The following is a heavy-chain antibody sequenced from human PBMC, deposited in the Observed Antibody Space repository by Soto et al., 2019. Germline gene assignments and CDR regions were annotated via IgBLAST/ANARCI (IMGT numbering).Heavy chain of an antibody. CDR2: IYHSGST. J-gene: IGHJ5*02. Sequence: QVQLQESGPGLAKPSGTLSLTCAVSGGSISSSNWWSWVRQPPGKGLEWIGEIYHSGSTNYNPSLKSRVTISVDKSKNQFSLKLSSVTAADTAVYYCARVGGYSSSSDWFDPWGQGTLVTVSS. D-gene: IGHD6-13*01. V-gene: IGHV4-4*02. CDR3: ARVGGYSSSSDWFDP. CDR1: GGSISSSNW.